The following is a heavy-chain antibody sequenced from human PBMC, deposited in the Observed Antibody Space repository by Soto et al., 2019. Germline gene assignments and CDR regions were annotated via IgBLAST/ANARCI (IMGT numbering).Heavy chain of an antibody. CDR2: IIPIFGTA. CDR1: GGTFSSYA. D-gene: IGHD6-13*01. V-gene: IGHV1-69*06. J-gene: IGHJ6*02. CDR3: SALYSSSWYNYYYGMDV. Sequence: GASVKVSCKASGGTFSSYAISWVRQAPGQGLEWMGGIIPIFGTANYAQKFQGRVTITADKSTSTAYMELSSLRSGDTAVYYCSALYSSSWYNYYYGMDVWGQGTTVTVSS.